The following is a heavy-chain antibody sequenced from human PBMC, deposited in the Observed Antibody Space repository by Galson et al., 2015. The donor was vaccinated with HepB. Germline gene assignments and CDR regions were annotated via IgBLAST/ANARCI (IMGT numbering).Heavy chain of an antibody. J-gene: IGHJ5*02. CDR2: INPNSGGT. CDR1: GYTFTGYY. D-gene: IGHD3-10*01. CDR3: ARGRGLVYGSGSYYKNAWGNWFDP. Sequence: SVKVSCKASGYTFTGYYMHWVRQAPGQGLEWMGWINPNSGGTNYAQKFQGWVTMTRDTSISTAYMELSRLRSDDTAVYYCARGRGLVYGSGSYYKNAWGNWFDPWGQGTLVTVSS. V-gene: IGHV1-2*04.